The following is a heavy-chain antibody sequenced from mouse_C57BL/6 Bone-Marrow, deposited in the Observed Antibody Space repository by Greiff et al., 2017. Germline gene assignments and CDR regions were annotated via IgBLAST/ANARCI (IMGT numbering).Heavy chain of an antibody. J-gene: IGHJ2*01. CDR2: ISSGGSYT. CDR3: ARPPYDGSYFDY. V-gene: IGHV5-6*01. CDR1: GFTFSSYG. D-gene: IGHD2-3*01. Sequence: EVQRVASGGDLVKPGGSLKLSCAASGFTFSSYGMSWVRQTPDKRLEWVATISSGGSYTYYPDSVKGRFTISRDNAKNTLYLQMSSLKSEDTAMYYCARPPYDGSYFDYWGQGTTLTVSS.